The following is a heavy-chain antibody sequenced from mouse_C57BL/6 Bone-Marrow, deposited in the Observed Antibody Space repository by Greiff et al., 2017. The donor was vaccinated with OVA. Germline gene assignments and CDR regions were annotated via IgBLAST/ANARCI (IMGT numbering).Heavy chain of an antibody. D-gene: IGHD2-4*01. V-gene: IGHV3-6*01. CDR3: ASIDYDDEMVPY. J-gene: IGHJ3*01. Sequence: VQLKQSGPGLVKPSQSLSLTCSVTGYSITSGYYWNWIRQFPGNKLEWLGYISYDGSNNYNPSRKNRISITRDTSKNQFFLKLNSVTTEDTATYYFASIDYDDEMVPYGGQGTLVTVSA. CDR2: ISYDGSN. CDR1: GYSITSGYY.